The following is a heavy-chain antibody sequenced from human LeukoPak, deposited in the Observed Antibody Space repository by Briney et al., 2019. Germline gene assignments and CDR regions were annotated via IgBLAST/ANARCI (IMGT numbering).Heavy chain of an antibody. V-gene: IGHV4-39*07. CDR1: GGSVSSSHYY. Sequence: PSETLSLTCIVSGGSVSSSHYYWGWIRQPPGKGLEWIGSSYYSGSTHYNPSLKSRVTISVDTSKNQFSLKLSSVTAADTAVYYCARIKGRLSWFDPWGQGTLVTVSS. CDR3: ARIKGRLSWFDP. CDR2: SYYSGST. J-gene: IGHJ5*02.